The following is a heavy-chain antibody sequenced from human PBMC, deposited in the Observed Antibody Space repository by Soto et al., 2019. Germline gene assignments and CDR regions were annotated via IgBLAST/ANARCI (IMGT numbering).Heavy chain of an antibody. V-gene: IGHV3-74*01. CDR3: VRENYDSSGGN. J-gene: IGHJ4*02. CDR2: INSDGTST. Sequence: EVQLVESGGGLVQPGGSLRLSCAASGFTFSSYWMHWVRQAPGKGLVWVSCINSDGTSTTYADSVKGRFTISRDNAKNTLYLQLNSLSAGDTAVYYCVRENYDSSGGNWGQGTLVTVSS. CDR1: GFTFSSYW. D-gene: IGHD3-22*01.